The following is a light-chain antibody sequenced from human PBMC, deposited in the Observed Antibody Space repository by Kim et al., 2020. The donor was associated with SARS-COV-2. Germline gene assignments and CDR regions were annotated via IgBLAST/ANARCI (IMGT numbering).Light chain of an antibody. CDR1: QSLSSN. V-gene: IGKV3-15*01. J-gene: IGKJ2*01. CDR2: GAS. Sequence: EIVLTQSPATLSVSPGERATLSCRASQSLSSNLAWYQQKPGQSPRLLIYGASTRAADVPARFSGSGSGTDFTLTISSLQSEDFAVYYCQQYHNWPPYTFGQGTKLEI. CDR3: QQYHNWPPYT.